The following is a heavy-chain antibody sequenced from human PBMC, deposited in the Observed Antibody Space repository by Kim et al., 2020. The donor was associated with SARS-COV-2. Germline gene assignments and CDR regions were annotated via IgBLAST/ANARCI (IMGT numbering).Heavy chain of an antibody. Sequence: GGSLRLSCAASGFTFNTYGMHWVRQAPGKGLEWVAVISYDGSNKYYADSVKGRFTISRDNSKNTLYPQMNSLRIEDTAVDYCAKSFSGSYFGYDYWGQGTLVTVSS. D-gene: IGHD1-26*01. V-gene: IGHV3-30*18. CDR1: GFTFNTYG. CDR3: AKSFSGSYFGYDY. CDR2: ISYDGSNK. J-gene: IGHJ4*02.